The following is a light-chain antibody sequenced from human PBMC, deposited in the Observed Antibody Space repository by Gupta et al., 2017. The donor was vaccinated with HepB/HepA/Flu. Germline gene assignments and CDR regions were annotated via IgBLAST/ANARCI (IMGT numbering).Light chain of an antibody. CDR3: QQYGSSPLT. V-gene: IGKV3-20*01. CDR1: QSVSSSY. Sequence: EIVLTQSPGTLSLSPGERATLSCRASQSVSSSYLAWYQQKPGQAPRLLTYGASSRATGIPDRFSGSGSGTDFTLTISRLGPEDFAVYYCQQYGSSPLTFGGGTKVEIK. CDR2: GAS. J-gene: IGKJ4*01.